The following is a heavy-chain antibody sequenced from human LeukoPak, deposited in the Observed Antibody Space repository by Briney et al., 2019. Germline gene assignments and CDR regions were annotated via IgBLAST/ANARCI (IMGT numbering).Heavy chain of an antibody. CDR2: INPSGGST. J-gene: IGHJ4*02. CDR3: ALWQWGLDY. D-gene: IGHD6-19*01. Sequence: GASVTVSCKASVYTLTSYYMHWVRQAPGQGLEWMGIINPSGGSTSYAQKFQGRVTMTRDTSTSTVYMELSSLRSEDTAVYYCALWQWGLDYWGQGTLVTVSS. V-gene: IGHV1-46*01. CDR1: VYTLTSYY.